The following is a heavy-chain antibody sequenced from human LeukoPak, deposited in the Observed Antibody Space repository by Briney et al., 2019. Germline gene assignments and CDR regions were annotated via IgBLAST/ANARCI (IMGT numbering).Heavy chain of an antibody. CDR1: GFTFSEFE. CDR3: TRGLVV. D-gene: IGHD2-2*01. J-gene: IGHJ4*02. V-gene: IGHV3-48*03. Sequence: PGESLRLSCAASGFTFSEFEMNWVRQAPGKGLEWVSDISSGGTTIFYADSVKGRFTISRDNAKNSLYLQMNSLRDEDTAIYYCTRGLVVWGQGDLVSVSS. CDR2: ISSGGTTI.